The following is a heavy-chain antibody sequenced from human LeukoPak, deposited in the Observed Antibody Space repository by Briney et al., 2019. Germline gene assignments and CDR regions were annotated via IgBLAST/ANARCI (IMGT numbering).Heavy chain of an antibody. V-gene: IGHV3-30-3*01. D-gene: IGHD6-19*01. CDR3: ARELEAEEEGLST. CDR1: GFTLSDYS. CDR2: ISYDGYKK. Sequence: GGSLRLSCAASGFTLSDYSMHWVRQAPGKGLEWVTIISYDGYKKYYADSVKGRFTISRDNSKNMLYLQMNSLRPEDTAVYYCARELEAEEEGLSTWGQGTLVTVSS. J-gene: IGHJ5*02.